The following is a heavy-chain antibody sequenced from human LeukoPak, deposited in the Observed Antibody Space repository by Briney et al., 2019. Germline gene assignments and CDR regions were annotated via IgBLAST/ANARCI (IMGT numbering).Heavy chain of an antibody. CDR1: GGTFSSYA. J-gene: IGHJ6*03. V-gene: IGHV1-69*05. CDR2: IIPIFGTA. Sequence: SVKVSCKASGGTFSSYAISWVRQAPGQGLEWMGGIIPIFGTANYAQKFQGRVTITTDESTSTAYMELSSLRSEDTAVYYCARGPFWSGSYTPGYYYYYMDVWGKGTTVTVSS. CDR3: ARGPFWSGSYTPGYYYYYMDV. D-gene: IGHD3-3*01.